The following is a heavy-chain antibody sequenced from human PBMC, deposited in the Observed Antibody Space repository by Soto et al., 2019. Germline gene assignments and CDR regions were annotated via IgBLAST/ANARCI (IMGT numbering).Heavy chain of an antibody. V-gene: IGHV1-8*01. D-gene: IGHD6-13*01. CDR3: ARGREVIAAAGTLSWFDP. J-gene: IGHJ5*02. CDR2: MNPNSGNT. CDR1: GYTFTSYD. Sequence: GASVKVSCKASGYTFTSYDINWVRQATGQGLEWMGWMNPNSGNTGYAQKFQGRVIMTRNTSISTAYMELSSLRSEDTAVYYCARGREVIAAAGTLSWFDPWGQGTLVTVSS.